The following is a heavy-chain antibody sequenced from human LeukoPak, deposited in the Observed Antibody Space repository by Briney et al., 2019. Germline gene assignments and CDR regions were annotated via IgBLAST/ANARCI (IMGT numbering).Heavy chain of an antibody. J-gene: IGHJ4*02. CDR1: GGSISSYY. D-gene: IGHD4-17*01. CDR3: ARGEDDYCDYGFDY. Sequence: SETLSLTCTVSGGSISSYYWSWIRQPPGKGLEWIGYIYYSGSTNYNPSLKSRVTISVDTSKNQFSLKLSSVTAADTAVYYCARGEDDYCDYGFDYWGQGTLVTVSS. V-gene: IGHV4-59*01. CDR2: IYYSGST.